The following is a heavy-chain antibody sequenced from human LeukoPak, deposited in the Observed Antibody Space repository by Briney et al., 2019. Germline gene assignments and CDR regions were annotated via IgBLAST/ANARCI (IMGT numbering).Heavy chain of an antibody. CDR1: AYSFTSYW. J-gene: IGHJ6*04. Sequence: GESLKISCKGSAYSFTSYWIGWVRQMPGKGLEWMGLIHPGDSDTRYSPSFQGQVTISADKSISTAYLQWSSLKASDTAMYYCARQRGGCSGGSCTGIDVWGKGTTVTVYS. CDR3: ARQRGGCSGGSCTGIDV. CDR2: IHPGDSDT. D-gene: IGHD2-15*01. V-gene: IGHV5-51*01.